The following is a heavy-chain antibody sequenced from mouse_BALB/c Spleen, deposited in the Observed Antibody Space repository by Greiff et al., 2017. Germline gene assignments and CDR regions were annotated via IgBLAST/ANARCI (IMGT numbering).Heavy chain of an antibody. J-gene: IGHJ1*01. D-gene: IGHD1-1*01. CDR1: GYAFTSYN. CDR2: IDPYNGGT. V-gene: IGHV1S135*01. CDR3: ATQGAYGSSLWYFDV. Sequence: VQLKQSGPELVKPGASVKVSCKASGYAFTSYNMYWVKQSHGKSLEWIGYIDPYNGGTSYNQKFKGKATLTVDKSSSTAFMHLNSLTSEDSAVYYCATQGAYGSSLWYFDVWGAGTTVTVSS.